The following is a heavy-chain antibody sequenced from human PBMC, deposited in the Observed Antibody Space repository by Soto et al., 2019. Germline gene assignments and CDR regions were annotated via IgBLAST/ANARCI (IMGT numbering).Heavy chain of an antibody. V-gene: IGHV1-2*02. CDR1: GYTFTDYY. J-gene: IGHJ4*02. Sequence: GASVKVSCKTSGYTFTDYYMHLVRQAPGQGLEWMGXIXPXXXGXNXAXKXXXXVTMTRDTSISTAYMELSSLRSDDTAVYFCARAAGYSSSWSDFDNWGQGALVTVSS. D-gene: IGHD6-13*01. CDR2: IXPXXXGX. CDR3: ARAAGYSSSWSDFDN.